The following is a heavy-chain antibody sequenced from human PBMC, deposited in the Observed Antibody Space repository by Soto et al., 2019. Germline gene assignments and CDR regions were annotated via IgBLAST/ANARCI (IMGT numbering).Heavy chain of an antibody. CDR3: ARSLGYSGYANYYYYGMDV. CDR1: GGSISSYY. D-gene: IGHD5-12*01. CDR2: IYYSGST. Sequence: PSETLSLTCTVSGGSISSYYWSWIRQPPGKGLEWIGYIYYSGSTNYNPSLKSRVTISVDTSKNQFSLKRSSVTAADTAVYYCARSLGYSGYANYYYYGMDVWGQGTTVTVSS. J-gene: IGHJ6*02. V-gene: IGHV4-59*01.